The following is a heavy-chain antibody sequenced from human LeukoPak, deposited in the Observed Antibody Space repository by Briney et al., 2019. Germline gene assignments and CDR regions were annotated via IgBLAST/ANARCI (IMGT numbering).Heavy chain of an antibody. J-gene: IGHJ4*02. D-gene: IGHD1-26*01. CDR1: GGSISSSSYY. CDR2: IYYSGST. CDR3: ARQDIVGVIPGGANSLDS. Sequence: NPSETLSLTCTVSGGSISSSSYYWGWIRQPPGKGLEWIGSIYYSGSTYYNPSLKSRVTISVDTSKNQFSLKLSSVTAADTAVYYCARQDIVGVIPGGANSLDSWGQRTLVTVSS. V-gene: IGHV4-39*01.